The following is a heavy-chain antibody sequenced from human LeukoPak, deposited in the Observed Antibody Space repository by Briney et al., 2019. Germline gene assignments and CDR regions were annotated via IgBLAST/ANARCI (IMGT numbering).Heavy chain of an antibody. J-gene: IGHJ4*02. Sequence: PGGSLRLSCAASGFTFSSYSMNWVRQAPGKGLEWVSSISSSSSYIYYADSVKGRFTISRGNAKNSLYLQMNSLRAEDTAVYYCARSCDGGSCYRSYYFDYWGQGTLVTVSS. CDR2: ISSSSSYI. D-gene: IGHD2-15*01. CDR3: ARSCDGGSCYRSYYFDY. CDR1: GFTFSSYS. V-gene: IGHV3-21*01.